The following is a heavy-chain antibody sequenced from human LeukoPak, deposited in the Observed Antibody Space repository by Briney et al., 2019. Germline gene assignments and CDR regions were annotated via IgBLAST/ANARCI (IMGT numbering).Heavy chain of an antibody. CDR3: ARHTVYSGSYYVTAFDI. CDR1: GGPISSSSYY. J-gene: IGHJ3*02. Sequence: SETLSLTCTVSGGPISSSSYYWGWIRQPPGKGLEWIGSIYYSGSTYYNPSLKSRVTISVDTSKNQFSLKLSSVTAADTAAYYCARHTVYSGSYYVTAFDIWGQGTMVTVSS. CDR2: IYYSGST. V-gene: IGHV4-39*01. D-gene: IGHD1-26*01.